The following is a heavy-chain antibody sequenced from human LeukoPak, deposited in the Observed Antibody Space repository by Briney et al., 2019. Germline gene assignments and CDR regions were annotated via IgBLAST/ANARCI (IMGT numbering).Heavy chain of an antibody. CDR1: GFTVSTNY. CDR3: ARGAITMVRGWEFDY. V-gene: IGHV3-66*01. J-gene: IGHJ4*02. CDR2: IYSGASI. Sequence: GGSLRLSCAASGFTVSTNYMSWVRQAPGKGLEWVSVIYSGASIYNTNSVKGRFTISRDNSKNTLYIQMNSLRAEDTAVYYCARGAITMVRGWEFDYWGQGTLVAVSS. D-gene: IGHD3-10*01.